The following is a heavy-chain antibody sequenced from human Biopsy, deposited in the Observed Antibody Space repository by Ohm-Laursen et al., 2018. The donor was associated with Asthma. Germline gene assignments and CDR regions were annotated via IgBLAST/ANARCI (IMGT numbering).Heavy chain of an antibody. D-gene: IGHD3-3*02. Sequence: SLRPSCAASGFTFGDYWMSWVRQVPGKGLERVANIKHDGGEKNHVDSLKGRFTISRDNAKNSLYLQMNSLRAEDTAVYYCARTFHFWSPYHAEHYQLWGQGTLVTVSS. V-gene: IGHV3-7*01. CDR3: ARTFHFWSPYHAEHYQL. J-gene: IGHJ1*01. CDR1: GFTFGDYW. CDR2: IKHDGGEK.